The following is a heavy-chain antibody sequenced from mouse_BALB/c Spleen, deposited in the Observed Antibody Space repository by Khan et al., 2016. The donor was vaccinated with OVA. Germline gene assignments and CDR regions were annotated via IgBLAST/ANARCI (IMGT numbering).Heavy chain of an antibody. CDR3: ARGNWAY. CDR2: LNSGSTTI. Sequence: EVELVESGGGLVQPGGSRKLSCAASGFTFSSFGMHWVRQAPEKGLEWVAYLNSGSTTIYYADPVKGRVTISRHNRKKTLFLKTTSLRAEDTAMYYCARGNWAYWGQGTTLTVSS. V-gene: IGHV5-17*02. CDR1: GFTFSSFG. D-gene: IGHD4-1*01. J-gene: IGHJ2*01.